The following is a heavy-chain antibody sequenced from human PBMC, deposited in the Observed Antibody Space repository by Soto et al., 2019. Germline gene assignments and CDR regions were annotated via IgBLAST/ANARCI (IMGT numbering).Heavy chain of an antibody. CDR3: AHRAVLCSGGTCYSHPFDS. Sequence: QITLKESGPPLVKPTQTLTLTCTISGFSFNTTGVGVGWIRQPPGRPLERLTIIYWDDDKRYSPSLKSRLTIPKDTYKDQVVLTLTNMNPVDTGTYFCAHRAVLCSGGTCYSHPFDSWGQGTLVTVSS. J-gene: IGHJ4*02. CDR2: IYWDDDK. D-gene: IGHD2-15*01. CDR1: GFSFNTTGVG. V-gene: IGHV2-5*02.